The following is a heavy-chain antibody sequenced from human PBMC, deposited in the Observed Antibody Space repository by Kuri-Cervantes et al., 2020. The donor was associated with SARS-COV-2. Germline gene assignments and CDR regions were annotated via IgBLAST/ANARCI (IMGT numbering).Heavy chain of an antibody. D-gene: IGHD1-26*01. J-gene: IGHJ4*02. V-gene: IGHV3-21*01. CDR3: ARDYSGADY. CDR2: ISNRGNYI. Sequence: GGSLRLSCAASGFTFSSYSMHWVRQAPGKGLEWVSFISNRGNYIYYADPMKGRFTISRGNAKNSLYLQINSLRAEDTAVYYCARDYSGADYWGQGTLVTVSS. CDR1: GFTFSSYS.